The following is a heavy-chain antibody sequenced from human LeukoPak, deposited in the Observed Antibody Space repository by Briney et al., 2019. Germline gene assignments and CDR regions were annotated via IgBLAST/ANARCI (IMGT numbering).Heavy chain of an antibody. V-gene: IGHV3-64*01. CDR1: GFTFRSYG. CDR3: ATYYYDSGGFHFHH. D-gene: IGHD3-22*01. Sequence: GGSLRLSCAASGFTFRSYGMHWVRQAPGKGLEYVSAIWSNGGRTYYGNSVKGRFTISRDNSRNTLYLQMGSLRAEDMAVYYCATYYYDSGGFHFHHWGQGTLVTVSS. J-gene: IGHJ1*01. CDR2: IWSNGGRT.